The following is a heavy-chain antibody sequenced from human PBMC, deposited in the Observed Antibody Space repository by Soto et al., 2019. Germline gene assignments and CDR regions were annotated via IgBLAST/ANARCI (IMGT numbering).Heavy chain of an antibody. Sequence: SETLSLTCTVSGGSISSYYWSWIRQPAGKGLEWIGRIYTSGSTNYNPSLKSRVTMSVDTSKNQFSLKLSSVTAADTAVYYCARAVASRPPYYYYGMDVWGQGTTVTVSS. D-gene: IGHD6-6*01. J-gene: IGHJ6*02. CDR2: IYTSGST. CDR3: ARAVASRPPYYYYGMDV. V-gene: IGHV4-4*07. CDR1: GGSISSYY.